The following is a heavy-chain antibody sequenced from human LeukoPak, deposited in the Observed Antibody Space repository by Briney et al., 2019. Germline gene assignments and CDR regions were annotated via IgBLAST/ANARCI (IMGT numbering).Heavy chain of an antibody. CDR1: GFTFSTFA. D-gene: IGHD6-13*01. CDR3: AKDAQFIAAATPFDY. V-gene: IGHV3-30*18. J-gene: IGHJ4*02. Sequence: GGSLRLSCAASGFTFSTFAMSWVRQAPGKGLEWVAVISYDESSKYYADSVKGRFTISRDNSKNTLYLQMNSLGAEDTAVYYCAKDAQFIAAATPFDYWGQGTLVTVSS. CDR2: ISYDESSK.